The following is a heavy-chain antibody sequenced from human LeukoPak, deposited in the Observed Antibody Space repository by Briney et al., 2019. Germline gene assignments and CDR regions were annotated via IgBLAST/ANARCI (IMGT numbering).Heavy chain of an antibody. V-gene: IGHV4-38-2*02. CDR1: GYSISSGYY. CDR3: ASQQQLVLLDWFDP. Sequence: SETLSLTCTASGYSISSGYYWGWIRQPPGKGLEWIGNIYHSGSTYYNPSLKSRLTISVDTSKNQFSLKLSSVTAADTAVYYCASQQQLVLLDWFDPWGQGTLVTVSS. J-gene: IGHJ5*02. CDR2: IYHSGST. D-gene: IGHD6-13*01.